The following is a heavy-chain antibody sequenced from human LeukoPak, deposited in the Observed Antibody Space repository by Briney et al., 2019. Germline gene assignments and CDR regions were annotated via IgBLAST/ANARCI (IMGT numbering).Heavy chain of an antibody. CDR3: AKDRRDYDILTGYWGLDY. Sequence: SGGSLRLSCAASGFTFSNYGMHWVRQAPGKGLEWVAFIRYDGSNKYYADSVKGRFTISRDNSKNTLYLQMNSLRAEDTAVYYCAKDRRDYDILTGYWGLDYWGQGTLVTVSS. J-gene: IGHJ4*02. CDR1: GFTFSNYG. CDR2: IRYDGSNK. V-gene: IGHV3-30*02. D-gene: IGHD3-9*01.